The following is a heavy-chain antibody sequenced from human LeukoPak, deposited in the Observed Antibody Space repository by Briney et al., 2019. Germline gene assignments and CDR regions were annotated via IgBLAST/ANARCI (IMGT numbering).Heavy chain of an antibody. CDR3: ARDHDDILTGYSTYYYYGMDV. CDR2: IIPIFGTA. D-gene: IGHD3-9*01. Sequence: SVKVSCKASGGTFISYAISWVRQAPGQGLEWMGGIIPIFGTANYAQKFQGRVTITADESTSTAYMELSSLRSEDTAVYYCARDHDDILTGYSTYYYYGMDVWGQGTTATVSS. J-gene: IGHJ6*02. CDR1: GGTFISYA. V-gene: IGHV1-69*13.